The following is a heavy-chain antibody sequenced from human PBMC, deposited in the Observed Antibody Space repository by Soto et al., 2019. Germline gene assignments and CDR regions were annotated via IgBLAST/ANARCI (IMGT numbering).Heavy chain of an antibody. CDR2: ISAYNGNT. D-gene: IGHD6-13*01. J-gene: IGHJ4*02. V-gene: IGHV1-18*01. CDR3: ARDAAAGLNDY. CDR1: GYTFTSYA. Sequence: QVQLVQSGAEVKKPGASVKVSCKASGYTFTSYAISWVRQAPGQGLEWMGWISAYNGNTNYAQKLQGRXTXTXXTSTSKAYMELRSLRSDDTAVYYCARDAAAGLNDYWGQGTLVTVSS.